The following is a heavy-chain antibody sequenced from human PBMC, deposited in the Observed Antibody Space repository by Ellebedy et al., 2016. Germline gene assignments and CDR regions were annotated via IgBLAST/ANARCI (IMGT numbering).Heavy chain of an antibody. D-gene: IGHD6-13*01. CDR3: ARQPQQLVSGFALDI. CDR2: IDWDEDK. Sequence: SGPTLVKPTQTLTLTCSLSGFSISSSGMRVSWIRQPPGKALEWLARIDWDEDKFYSTSLKTRLTISKDTPKNQVVLTMTNMDPLDTAMYYCARQPQQLVSGFALDIWGQGTMVTVSS. J-gene: IGHJ3*02. CDR1: GFSISSSGMR. V-gene: IGHV2-70*04.